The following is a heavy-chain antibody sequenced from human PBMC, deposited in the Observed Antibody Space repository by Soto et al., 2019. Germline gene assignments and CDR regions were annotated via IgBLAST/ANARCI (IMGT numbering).Heavy chain of an antibody. D-gene: IGHD3-10*01. CDR1: GGSISTSKNY. Sequence: SETLSLTCTVSGGSISTSKNYWGLIRQPPGKGLEWIGTISYSGSTYYNPSLNGRVIISADTSKNQSSLKLSSLTAADTAVYYCSRRYSFGSGKYGVDVWGQGTMVTVSS. CDR2: ISYSGST. J-gene: IGHJ6*02. V-gene: IGHV4-39*01. CDR3: SRRYSFGSGKYGVDV.